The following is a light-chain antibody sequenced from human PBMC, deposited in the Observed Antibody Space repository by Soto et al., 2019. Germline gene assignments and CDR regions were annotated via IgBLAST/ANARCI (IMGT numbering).Light chain of an antibody. CDR3: SSYTKISTKDCV. V-gene: IGLV2-14*01. CDR1: SGDIGSYNR. J-gene: IGLJ1*01. Sequence: QSALTQPASVSGSPGQSITISCTGTSGDIGSYNRVSWYQQHPGKAPKLIIYEVTDRPSGVSNRFSGSKSGNTASLTISGLQAEDDAEYYCSSYTKISTKDCVFGPGTKLTVL. CDR2: EVT.